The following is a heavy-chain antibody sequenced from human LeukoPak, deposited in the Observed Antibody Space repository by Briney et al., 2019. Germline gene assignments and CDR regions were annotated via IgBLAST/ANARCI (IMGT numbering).Heavy chain of an antibody. V-gene: IGHV1-3*01. Sequence: ASVKVSCKASGYTFTSYAVHWVRQAPGQRLEWMGWINAGNGNTKYSQKFQGRVTITRDTSASTAYMELSSLRSEDTAVYYCARTGYCSSTSCYTWFDPWGQGTLVTVSS. D-gene: IGHD2-2*02. CDR3: ARTGYCSSTSCYTWFDP. CDR2: INAGNGNT. CDR1: GYTFTSYA. J-gene: IGHJ5*02.